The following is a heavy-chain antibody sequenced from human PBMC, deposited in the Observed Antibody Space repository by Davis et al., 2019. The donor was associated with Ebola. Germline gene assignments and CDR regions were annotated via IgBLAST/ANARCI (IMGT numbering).Heavy chain of an antibody. CDR2: IGQGGSEN. CDR3: ARAQGGYYDFWSGYSARGDYYMDV. D-gene: IGHD3-3*01. Sequence: GESLKISCAASQFTFSDYCMTWVRQAPGKGLEWVATIGQGGSENRQVDSVKGRFTISRDNAKNSLYLQMNSLRAEDTAVYYCARAQGGYYDFWSGYSARGDYYMDVWGKGTTVTVSS. V-gene: IGHV3-7*01. CDR1: QFTFSDYC. J-gene: IGHJ6*03.